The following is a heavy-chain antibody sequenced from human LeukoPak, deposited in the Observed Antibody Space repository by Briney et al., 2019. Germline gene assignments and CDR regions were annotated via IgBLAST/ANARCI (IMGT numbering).Heavy chain of an antibody. CDR3: ARDQFIHAFDI. CDR2: IYSTTTYI. V-gene: IGHV3-21*01. J-gene: IGHJ3*02. Sequence: PGGSLRLSCAASGFTFSSYAMSWVRQAPGKGLEWVSSIYSTTTYIYYADPVKGRFTISRDNAENSLYLQMNSLRAEDTAVYYCARDQFIHAFDIWGQGTMVTVSS. D-gene: IGHD5-24*01. CDR1: GFTFSSYA.